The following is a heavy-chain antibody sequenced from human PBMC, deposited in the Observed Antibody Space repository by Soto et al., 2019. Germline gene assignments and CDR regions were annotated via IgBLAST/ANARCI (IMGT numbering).Heavy chain of an antibody. CDR3: ARIPKQSKPYYYYGMDV. CDR1: GFSLSTSGMC. Sequence: GSGPTLVNPTQTLTLTCTFSGFSLSTSGMCVSWIRQPPGKALEWLALIDWDDDKYYSTSLKTRLTISKDTSKNQVVLTMTNMDPVDTATYYCARIPKQSKPYYYYGMDVWGQGTTVTVSS. V-gene: IGHV2-70*01. CDR2: IDWDDDK. J-gene: IGHJ6*02.